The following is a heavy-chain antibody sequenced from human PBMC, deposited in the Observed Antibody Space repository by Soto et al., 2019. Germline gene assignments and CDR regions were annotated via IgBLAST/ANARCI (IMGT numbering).Heavy chain of an antibody. D-gene: IGHD2-8*01. CDR2: IWYDGSNK. Sequence: ESGGGVVQPGRSLRLSCAASGFTFSSYGMHWVRQAPGKGLEWVAVIWYDGSNKYYADSVKGRFTISRDNSKNTLYLQMNSPRAEDTAVYYCARLEKWSWGQGTLVTVSS. CDR3: ARLEKWS. CDR1: GFTFSSYG. J-gene: IGHJ5*02. V-gene: IGHV3-33*01.